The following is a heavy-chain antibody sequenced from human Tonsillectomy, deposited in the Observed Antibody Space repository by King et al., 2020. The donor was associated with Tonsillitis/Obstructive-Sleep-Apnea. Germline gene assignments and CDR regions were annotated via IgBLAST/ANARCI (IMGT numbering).Heavy chain of an antibody. CDR3: ARLAFLDYLPVYYFDY. J-gene: IGHJ4*02. V-gene: IGHV4-39*01. Sequence: QLQESGPGLVKPSETLSLTCTVSGGSINNNNYYWAWMRQPPGKGPEWIGTMYYTGSTYHNPSLKTRVTISVDTSKNQFSLRLSSVAAADTALYYCARLAFLDYLPVYYFDYWGQGTLVTVSA. D-gene: IGHD3-3*02. CDR1: GGSINNNNYY. CDR2: MYYTGST.